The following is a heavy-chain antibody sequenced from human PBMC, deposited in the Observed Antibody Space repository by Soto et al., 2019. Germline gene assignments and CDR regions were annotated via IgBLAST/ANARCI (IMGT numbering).Heavy chain of an antibody. CDR1: GGSFSGYY. CDR2: INHSGST. CDR3: ARGRGSGYFAD. D-gene: IGHD3-22*01. Sequence: QVQLQQWGAGLLKPSETLSLTCAVYGGSFSGYYWSWIRQPPGKGLEWIGEINHSGSTNYNPSLKSGVTISVDTSKNQFTLKLSSVTAADTAVYYCARGRGSGYFADWGQGTLVTVSS. V-gene: IGHV4-34*01. J-gene: IGHJ4*02.